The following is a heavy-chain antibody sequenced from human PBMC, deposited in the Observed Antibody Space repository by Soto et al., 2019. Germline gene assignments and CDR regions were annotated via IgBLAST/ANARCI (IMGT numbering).Heavy chain of an antibody. J-gene: IGHJ4*02. V-gene: IGHV3-23*01. CDR2: ISGSGGST. CDR3: AKDIQLWPASYYFDY. D-gene: IGHD5-18*01. CDR1: GFTFSSYA. Sequence: LRLSCAASGFTFSSYAMSWVRQAPGKGLEWVSAISGSGGSTYYADSVKGRFTISRDNSKNTLYLQMNSLRAEDTAVYYCAKDIQLWPASYYFDYWGQGTLVTVSS.